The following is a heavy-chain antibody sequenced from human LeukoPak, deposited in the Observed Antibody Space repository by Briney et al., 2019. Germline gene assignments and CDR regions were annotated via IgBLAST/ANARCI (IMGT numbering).Heavy chain of an antibody. V-gene: IGHV1-46*01. CDR1: GYTFTSYY. CDR2: INPSGGST. J-gene: IGHJ4*02. CDR3: ARGLYSSGWYRGEYYFDY. D-gene: IGHD6-19*01. Sequence: ASVKVSCKASGYTFTSYYMHWVRQAPGQGLEWMGIINPSGGSTSYAQKFQGRVTMTRDTSTSTVYMELSSLRSEDTAVYYCARGLYSSGWYRGEYYFDYWGQGTLVTVSS.